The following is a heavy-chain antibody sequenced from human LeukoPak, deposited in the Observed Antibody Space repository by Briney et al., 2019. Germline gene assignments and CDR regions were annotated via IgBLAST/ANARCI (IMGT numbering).Heavy chain of an antibody. V-gene: IGHV1-8*01. CDR3: ATFSQYYDILTGYYI. CDR2: MNPNSGNT. J-gene: IGHJ4*02. CDR1: GYTFTSYD. Sequence: ASVKVSCKASGYTFTSYDINWVRRATGQGLEWMGWMNPNSGNTGYAQKFQGRVTMTRNTSISTAYMELSSLRSEDTAVYYCATFSQYYDILTGYYIWGQGTLVTVSS. D-gene: IGHD3-9*01.